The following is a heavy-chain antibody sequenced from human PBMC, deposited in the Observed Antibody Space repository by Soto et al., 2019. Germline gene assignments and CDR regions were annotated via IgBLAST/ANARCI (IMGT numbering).Heavy chain of an antibody. D-gene: IGHD5-18*01. CDR2: IIPIFGTA. Sequence: SVKVSCKASGGTFSSYAISWVRQAPGQGLEWMGGIIPIFGTANYAQKFRGRVTITADESTSTAYMELSSLRSEDTAVYYCARDQGFGYSYGQPFDYWGQGTLVTVSS. V-gene: IGHV1-69*13. J-gene: IGHJ4*02. CDR3: ARDQGFGYSYGQPFDY. CDR1: GGTFSSYA.